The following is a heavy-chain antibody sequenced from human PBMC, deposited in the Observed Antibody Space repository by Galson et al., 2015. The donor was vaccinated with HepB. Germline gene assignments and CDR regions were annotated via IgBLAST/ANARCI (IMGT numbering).Heavy chain of an antibody. CDR1: GGTFSSYT. CDR3: AINYYGSGSYPPAEQLFDY. J-gene: IGHJ4*02. D-gene: IGHD3-10*01. CDR2: IIPILGIA. Sequence: SVKVSCKASGGTFSSYTISWVRQAPGQGLEWMGRIIPILGIANYAQKFQGRVTITADKSTSTAYMELSSLRPEDTAVYYCAINYYGSGSYPPAEQLFDYWGQGTLVTVSS. V-gene: IGHV1-69*02.